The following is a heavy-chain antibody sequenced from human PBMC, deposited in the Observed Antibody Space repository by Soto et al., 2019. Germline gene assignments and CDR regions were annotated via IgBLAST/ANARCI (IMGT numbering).Heavy chain of an antibody. CDR2: IYPGDSDT. V-gene: IGHV5-51*01. CDR1: GYSFTSYW. J-gene: IGHJ6*02. CDR3: ARHPSDYYVSGRTNYHSYGMDF. Sequence: PGESLKISCKGSGYSFTSYWIGWVRQMPGKGLEWMGIIYPGDSDTRYSPSFQGQVTISAVKSISTAYLQWSSLKASDTAMYYCARHPSDYYVSGRTNYHSYGMDFWCPGTMVTLSS. D-gene: IGHD3-10*01.